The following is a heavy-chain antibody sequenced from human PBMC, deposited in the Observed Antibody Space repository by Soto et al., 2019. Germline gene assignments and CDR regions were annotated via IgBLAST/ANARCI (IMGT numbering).Heavy chain of an antibody. J-gene: IGHJ4*02. D-gene: IGHD3-3*01. CDR2: ISSSSSYI. CDR1: GFTFSSYS. V-gene: IGHV3-21*01. Sequence: EVQLVESGGGLVKPGGSLRLSCAASGFTFSSYSMNWVCQAPGKGLEWVSSISSSSSYIYYADSVKGRFTISRDNAKNSLYLQMNSLRAEDTAVYYCARDLDFWSGTSDYWGQGTLVTVSS. CDR3: ARDLDFWSGTSDY.